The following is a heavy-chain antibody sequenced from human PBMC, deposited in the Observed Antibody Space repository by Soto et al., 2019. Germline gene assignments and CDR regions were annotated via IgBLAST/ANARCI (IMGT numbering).Heavy chain of an antibody. V-gene: IGHV4-4*02. CDR1: GNSISTTNW. Sequence: QVELQESGPGLVKPSGTLSLTCVVSGNSISTTNWWSWVRQSPGKGLEWIGEIYHSGSTNCNPSLKSRVTISVDKSKNQFSLKLSSVTAADTAVYYCARDVGYHYDGSPSGQFDFWGQGTLVTVSS. J-gene: IGHJ4*02. CDR3: ARDVGYHYDGSPSGQFDF. CDR2: IYHSGST. D-gene: IGHD3-22*01.